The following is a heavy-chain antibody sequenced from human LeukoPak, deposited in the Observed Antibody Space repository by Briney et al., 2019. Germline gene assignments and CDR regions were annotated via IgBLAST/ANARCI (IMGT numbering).Heavy chain of an antibody. CDR1: GGTLNSYV. Sequence: GASVKVSCKASGGTLNSYVISWVRQAPGQGLEWMGGIIPISGTTNYAQKFQGRVTITADKSTSTAYMELSSLRPDDTAVYYCARDAREVLLWFGEFSPWGQGTLVTVSS. J-gene: IGHJ5*02. CDR2: IIPISGTT. V-gene: IGHV1-69*06. CDR3: ARDAREVLLWFGEFSP. D-gene: IGHD3-10*01.